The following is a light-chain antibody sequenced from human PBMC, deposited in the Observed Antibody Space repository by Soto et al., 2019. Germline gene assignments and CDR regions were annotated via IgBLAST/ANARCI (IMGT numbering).Light chain of an antibody. CDR2: GAF. CDR3: QQYNDWPWT. V-gene: IGKV3-15*01. J-gene: IGKJ1*01. CDR1: QNINNN. Sequence: EIVMTQSPATLSVSPGERATLFCRASQNINNNLAWFQQNPGQAPRLLIYGAFTRATGIPAKFSGSGFGTEFTLTISSLLSEDFAVYYCQQYNDWPWTFGQGTKVEIK.